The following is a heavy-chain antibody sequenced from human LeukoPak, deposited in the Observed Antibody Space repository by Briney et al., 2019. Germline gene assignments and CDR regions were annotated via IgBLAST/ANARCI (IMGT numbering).Heavy chain of an antibody. D-gene: IGHD3-22*01. CDR3: ARGGPYDSYDFDY. CDR2: ISYDGSNK. V-gene: IGHV3-30-3*01. CDR1: GFTFSSYA. J-gene: IGHJ4*02. Sequence: PGGSLRLSCAASGFTFSSYAMSWIRQAPGKGLEWVAVISYDGSNKYYADSVKGRFTISRDNSKNTLYLQMNSLRAEDTAVYYCARGGPYDSYDFDYWGQGTLVTVSS.